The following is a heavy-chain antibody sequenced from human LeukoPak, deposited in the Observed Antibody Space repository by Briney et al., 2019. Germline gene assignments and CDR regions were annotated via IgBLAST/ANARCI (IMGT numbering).Heavy chain of an antibody. CDR1: GFTVSSKY. V-gene: IGHV3-66*02. CDR3: ARGRDYYGSGRRFDY. CDR2: IYSSGSS. D-gene: IGHD3-10*01. Sequence: GGSLRLSCAVSGFTVSSKYMSWVRQAPGKGLEWVSVIYSSGSSYYADFVEGRFTISRDNSKNTLYLQMNSLRAEDTAVYYCARGRDYYGSGRRFDYWGQGTLVTVSS. J-gene: IGHJ4*02.